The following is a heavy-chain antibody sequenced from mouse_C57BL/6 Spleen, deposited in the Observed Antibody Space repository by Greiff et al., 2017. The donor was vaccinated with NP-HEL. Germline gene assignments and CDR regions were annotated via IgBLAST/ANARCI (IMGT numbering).Heavy chain of an antibody. D-gene: IGHD1-1*01. CDR2: IDPEDGDT. J-gene: IGHJ2*01. V-gene: IGHV14-1*01. CDR1: GFNIKDYY. CDR3: TTPRFITTVVGDY. Sequence: VQLQQSGAELVRPGASVKLSCTASGFNIKDYYMHWVKQRPEQGLEWIGRIDPEDGDTEYAPKFQGKATMTADTSSNTAYLQLSSLTSEDTAVYYCTTPRFITTVVGDYWGQGTTLTVSS.